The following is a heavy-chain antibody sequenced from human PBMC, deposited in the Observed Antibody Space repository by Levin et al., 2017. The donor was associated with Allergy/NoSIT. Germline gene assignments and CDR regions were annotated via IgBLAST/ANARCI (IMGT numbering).Heavy chain of an antibody. CDR2: ISASSGTT. CDR3: VKDAEYQLLWGYFDL. V-gene: IGHV3-23*01. J-gene: IGHJ2*01. D-gene: IGHD2-2*01. Sequence: GGSLRLSCAASGFTFSSYAMAWVRQPPGKGLEWVSSISASSGTTYYADSAKGRFTTSRDNGKNTLYLQMNSLIPEDTAVYYCVKDAEYQLLWGYFDLWGRGTLVTVSS. CDR1: GFTFSSYA.